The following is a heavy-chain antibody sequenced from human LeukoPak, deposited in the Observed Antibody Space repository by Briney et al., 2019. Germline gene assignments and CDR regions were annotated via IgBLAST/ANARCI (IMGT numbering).Heavy chain of an antibody. CDR1: GGSMSNYY. Sequence: SETLSLTCTVSGGSMSNYYWSWIRQPAGRGLEWIGRIYNSGSTNYNPSLKSRVTMSLDTSKDQFSLKLSSVTAAGTAVYYCARDHDTSGWYKWFDPWGQGTLVTVSS. J-gene: IGHJ5*02. D-gene: IGHD6-19*01. CDR2: IYNSGST. V-gene: IGHV4-4*07. CDR3: ARDHDTSGWYKWFDP.